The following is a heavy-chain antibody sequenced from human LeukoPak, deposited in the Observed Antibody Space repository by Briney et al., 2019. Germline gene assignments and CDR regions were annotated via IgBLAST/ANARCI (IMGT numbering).Heavy chain of an antibody. V-gene: IGHV3-23*01. D-gene: IGHD6-13*01. J-gene: IGHJ4*02. CDR3: AREVSYRSSWYLDY. CDR2: ISGSGGST. Sequence: PGGSLRLSCAASGFTFSSYWMNWARQAPGKGLEWVSAISGSGGSTYYADSVKGRFTISRDNSKNTLYLLMNSLRAEDTAVYYCAREVSYRSSWYLDYWGQGTLVTVSS. CDR1: GFTFSSYW.